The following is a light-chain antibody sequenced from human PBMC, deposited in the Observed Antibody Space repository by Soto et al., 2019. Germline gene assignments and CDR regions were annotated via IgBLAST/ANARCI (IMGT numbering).Light chain of an antibody. CDR2: DVS. J-gene: IGLJ1*01. V-gene: IGLV2-14*01. Sequence: QSALTQPASVSGSPGQPITISCTGTSSDIGAYSYVSWYQQLPGKAPKLVIFDVSNRPSGVSDRFSGSKSGNTASLTISGLQPEDEADYYCSSYTRSSSYVFGTGTKVTVL. CDR3: SSYTRSSSYV. CDR1: SSDIGAYSY.